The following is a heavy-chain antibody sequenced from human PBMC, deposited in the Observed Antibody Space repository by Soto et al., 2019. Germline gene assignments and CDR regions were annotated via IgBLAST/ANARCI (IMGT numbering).Heavy chain of an antibody. D-gene: IGHD3-10*01. CDR3: AKSLYTSGTYFDN. V-gene: IGHV3-23*01. J-gene: IGHJ4*02. Sequence: PGGSLRLSCAASGFTFSSYAMSWFRQAPGKGLEWVSSITGSGGSTYYADSVKGRFTISRDNSKNTLYLQMNSLRAEDTAVYYCAKSLYTSGTYFDNWGQGTLVTVSS. CDR1: GFTFSSYA. CDR2: ITGSGGST.